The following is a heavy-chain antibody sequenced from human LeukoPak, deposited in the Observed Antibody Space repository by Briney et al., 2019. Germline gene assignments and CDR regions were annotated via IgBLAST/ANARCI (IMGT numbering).Heavy chain of an antibody. D-gene: IGHD3-9*01. CDR2: INHSGST. V-gene: IGHV4-34*01. Sequence: SETLSLTCAVHGGSVSGYYWSWIRQPPGKGLEWIGEINHSGSTNYNTSLKSRVTISVDTSKNQFSLKLSSVTAADTAVYYCARGGILTGYYNRSQYYFDYWGQGTLVTVSS. CDR1: GGSVSGYY. J-gene: IGHJ4*02. CDR3: ARGGILTGYYNRSQYYFDY.